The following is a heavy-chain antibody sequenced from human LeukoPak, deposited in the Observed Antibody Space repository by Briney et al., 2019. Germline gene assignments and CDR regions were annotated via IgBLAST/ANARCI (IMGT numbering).Heavy chain of an antibody. CDR2: IWYDGSNK. CDR1: GFTFSSYG. Sequence: GGSLRLSCAASGFTFSSYGMHWVRQAPGKGLEWVAVIWYDGSNKYYADSVKGRFTISRVNSKNTLYLQMNSLRAEDTAVYYCAKDAFYYDSSGYYFDYWGQGTLVTVSS. V-gene: IGHV3-33*06. D-gene: IGHD3-22*01. CDR3: AKDAFYYDSSGYYFDY. J-gene: IGHJ4*02.